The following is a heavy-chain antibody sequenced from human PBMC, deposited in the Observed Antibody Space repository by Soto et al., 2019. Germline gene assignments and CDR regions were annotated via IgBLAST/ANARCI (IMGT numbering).Heavy chain of an antibody. V-gene: IGHV4-30-4*08. CDR1: GGSISSADNY. CDR3: ARDDCKGSRCSYYYGLDV. Sequence: SETLSLTCSVSGGSISSADNYWSWIRQAPGKGLEWIGYIYYSGSIFYNPSLESRVTISVDTSKNQFSLKLRSVTAADTAVYYCARDDCKGSRCSYYYGLDVWGQGTTVTVS. CDR2: IYYSGSI. J-gene: IGHJ6*02. D-gene: IGHD3-22*01.